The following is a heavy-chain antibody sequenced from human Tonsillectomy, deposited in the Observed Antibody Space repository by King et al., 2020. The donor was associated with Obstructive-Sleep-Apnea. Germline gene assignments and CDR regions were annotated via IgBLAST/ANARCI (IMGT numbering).Heavy chain of an antibody. CDR1: GYTFTSYY. CDR2: INPSGVST. V-gene: IGHV1-46*01. J-gene: IGHJ5*02. CDR3: ARGGSTMVRGVLPFNWFDP. Sequence: VQLVQSGAEVKKPGASVKVSCKASGYTFTSYYMHWVRQSPDQGLEWMGIINPSGVSTSYAQKFQGRVTMTRDTSTSTDYMELGSLRSEDTAMYYCARGGSTMVRGVLPFNWFDPWGQGTLVTVSS. D-gene: IGHD3-10*01.